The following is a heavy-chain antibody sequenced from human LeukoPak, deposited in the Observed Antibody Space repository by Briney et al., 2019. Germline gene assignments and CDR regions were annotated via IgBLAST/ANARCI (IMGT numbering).Heavy chain of an antibody. D-gene: IGHD3-10*01. CDR2: ISAYNGNT. CDR3: AAGRGYYGSGSYYNVDDSFDI. Sequence: ASVKVSCKASGYTFTSYGISWVRQAPGQGLEWMGWISAYNGNTNYAQKLQGRVTMTTDTSTSTAYMELRSLRSDDTAVYYCAAGRGYYGSGSYYNVDDSFDIWGHGTMVTVSS. CDR1: GYTFTSYG. V-gene: IGHV1-18*01. J-gene: IGHJ3*02.